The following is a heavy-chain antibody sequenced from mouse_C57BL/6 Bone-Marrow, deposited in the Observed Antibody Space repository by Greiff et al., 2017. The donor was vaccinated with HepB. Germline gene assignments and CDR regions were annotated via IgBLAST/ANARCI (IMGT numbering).Heavy chain of an antibody. CDR1: GYTFTSYW. CDR3: AIGRLITTVVGYYYAMDD. V-gene: IGHV1-74*01. Sequence: QVQLQQPGAELVKPGASVKVSCKASGYTFTSYWMHWVKQRPGQGLEWIGRIHPSDSDTNYNQKFKGKATLTVDKSSSTAYMQLSSLTSEDSAVYYCAIGRLITTVVGYYYAMDDWGQGTSGTVSS. D-gene: IGHD1-1*01. CDR2: IHPSDSDT. J-gene: IGHJ4*01.